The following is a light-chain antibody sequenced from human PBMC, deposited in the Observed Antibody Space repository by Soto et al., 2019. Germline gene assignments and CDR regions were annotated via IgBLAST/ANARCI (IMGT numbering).Light chain of an antibody. J-gene: IGLJ2*01. V-gene: IGLV2-23*01. CDR2: DAF. CDR3: CSYAGHGTLI. Sequence: QSALTQPASVSGPLGQSITISFSGTTSDVGTYDLVSWYLRHPGKAPKLLIYDAFKRPSGVSDRFTGSKSGSTASLTISGLQAEDEADYFCCSYAGHGTLIFGGGTKLTVL. CDR1: TSDVGTYDL.